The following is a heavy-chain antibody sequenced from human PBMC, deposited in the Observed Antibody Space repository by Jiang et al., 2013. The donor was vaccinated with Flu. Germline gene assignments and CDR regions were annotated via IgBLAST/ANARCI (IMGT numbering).Heavy chain of an antibody. J-gene: IGHJ4*02. CDR1: GGSISSSSYY. Sequence: VKPSETLSLTCTVSGGSISSSSYYWGWIRQPPGKGLEWIGSIYYSGSTYYNPSLKSRVTISVDTSKNQFSLKLSSVTAADTAVYYCARHSFEGYYYDSSGTVDYWGQGTLVTVSS. D-gene: IGHD3-22*01. V-gene: IGHV4-39*01. CDR2: IYYSGST. CDR3: ARHSFEGYYYDSSGTVDY.